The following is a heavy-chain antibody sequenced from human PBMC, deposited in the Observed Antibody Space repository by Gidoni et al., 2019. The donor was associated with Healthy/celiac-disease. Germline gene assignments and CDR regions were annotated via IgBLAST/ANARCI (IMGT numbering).Heavy chain of an antibody. CDR3: TRDGPGDASYCSGGSCYF. CDR1: GFTFGDYA. V-gene: IGHV3-49*03. J-gene: IGHJ4*02. D-gene: IGHD2-15*01. CDR2: IRSKAYGGTT. Sequence: EVQLVESGGGLVQPGRSLRLSCPASGFTFGDYAMRWFRQAPGKGLEWVGFIRSKAYGGTTEYAASVKGRFTISRDDSKSIAYLQMNSLKTEDTAVYYCTRDGPGDASYCSGGSCYFWGQGTLVTVSS.